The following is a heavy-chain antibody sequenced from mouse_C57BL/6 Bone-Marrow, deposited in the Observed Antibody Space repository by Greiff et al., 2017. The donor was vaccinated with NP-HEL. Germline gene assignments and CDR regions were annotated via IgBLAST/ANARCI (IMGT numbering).Heavy chain of an antibody. CDR2: IFPGSGST. Sequence: QVHVKQSGPELVKPGASVKISCKASGYTFTDYYINWVKQRPGQGLEWIGWIFPGSGSTYYNEKFKGKATLTVDKSSSTAYMLLSSLTSEDSAVYFCARSEDSAWFAYWGQGTLVTVSA. CDR1: GYTFTDYY. V-gene: IGHV1-75*01. CDR3: ARSEDSAWFAY. J-gene: IGHJ3*01.